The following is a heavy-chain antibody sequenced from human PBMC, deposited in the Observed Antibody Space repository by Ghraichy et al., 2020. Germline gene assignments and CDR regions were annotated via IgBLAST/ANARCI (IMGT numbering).Heavy chain of an antibody. CDR3: ARGYCSGGSCYYYYYMDV. Sequence: SETLSLTCTVSGGSISSGGYYWSWIRQHPGKGLEWIGYIYYSGSTYYNPSLKSRVTISVDTSKNQFSLKLSSVTAADTAVYYCARGYCSGGSCYYYYYMDVWGKGTTVTVSS. V-gene: IGHV4-31*03. CDR2: IYYSGST. J-gene: IGHJ6*03. CDR1: GGSISSGGYY. D-gene: IGHD2-15*01.